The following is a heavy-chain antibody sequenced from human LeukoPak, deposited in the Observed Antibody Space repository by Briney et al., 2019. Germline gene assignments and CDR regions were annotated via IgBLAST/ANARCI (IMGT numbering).Heavy chain of an antibody. CDR1: GGSISSGGYY. J-gene: IGHJ4*02. D-gene: IGHD2/OR15-2a*01. Sequence: SETLSLTCTVSGGSISSGGYYWSWIRQPPGKGLEWIGYIYHSGSTYYNPSLKSRVTISVDRSKNQFSLKLSSVTAADTAVYYCARARKQRTATFDYWGQGTLVTVSS. V-gene: IGHV4-30-2*01. CDR3: ARARKQRTATFDY. CDR2: IYHSGST.